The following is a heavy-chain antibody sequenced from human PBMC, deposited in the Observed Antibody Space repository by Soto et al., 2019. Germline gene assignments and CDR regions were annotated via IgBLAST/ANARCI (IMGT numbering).Heavy chain of an antibody. CDR1: GFSPETRGVG. Sequence: CGPTLGNPPQPPPPTCTVSGFSPETRGVGVGWVPQPQGKALEWLALIYWDDDKYYSTSLKTRLTISKDTSKNQVVLTMTNMDPVDTATYYCARIRKSPAATFVYWGQGALVT. CDR2: IYWDDDK. J-gene: IGHJ4*02. V-gene: IGHV2-70*20. CDR3: ARIRKSPAATFVY. D-gene: IGHD2-21*01.